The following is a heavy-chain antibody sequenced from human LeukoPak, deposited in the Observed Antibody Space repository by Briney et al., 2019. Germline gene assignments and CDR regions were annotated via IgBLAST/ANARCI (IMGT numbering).Heavy chain of an antibody. J-gene: IGHJ6*02. CDR2: MNPNSGNT. Sequence: ASVKVSCKASGYTFTSYDINWVRQATGQGREWMGWMNPNSGNTGYAQKFQGRVTMTRNTSISTAYMELSSLRFEDTAVYYCARGKLELRTYYYYGMDVWGQGTTVTVSS. CDR1: GYTFTSYD. V-gene: IGHV1-8*01. D-gene: IGHD1-7*01. CDR3: ARGKLELRTYYYYGMDV.